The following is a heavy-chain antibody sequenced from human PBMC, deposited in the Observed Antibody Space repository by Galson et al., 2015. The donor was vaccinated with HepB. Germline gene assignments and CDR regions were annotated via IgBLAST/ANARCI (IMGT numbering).Heavy chain of an antibody. D-gene: IGHD3-22*01. J-gene: IGHJ2*01. CDR2: INTANGNT. CDR1: GYTFITYA. CDR3: AFSKYESSGPPWYLEF. Sequence: SVKVSCKASGYTFITYAMHWVRQAPGQRLEWMGWINTANGNTKYSQKFQGRVTFTRDTSATTAYLELSRLSSEDTATYYCAFSKYESSGPPWYLEFWGRGTLVTVSS. V-gene: IGHV1-3*04.